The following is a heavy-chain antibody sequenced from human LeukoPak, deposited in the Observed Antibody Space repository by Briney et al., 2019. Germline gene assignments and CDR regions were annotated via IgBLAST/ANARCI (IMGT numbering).Heavy chain of an antibody. Sequence: ASVKVSCKASGGTFSSYAISWVRQAPGQGLEWMGGIIPIFGTANYAQKFQGRVTIIADESTSTACMELSSLRSEDTAVYYCAREEGEQLARHLDYWGQGTLVTVSS. D-gene: IGHD6-6*01. J-gene: IGHJ4*02. V-gene: IGHV1-69*13. CDR1: GGTFSSYA. CDR2: IIPIFGTA. CDR3: AREEGEQLARHLDY.